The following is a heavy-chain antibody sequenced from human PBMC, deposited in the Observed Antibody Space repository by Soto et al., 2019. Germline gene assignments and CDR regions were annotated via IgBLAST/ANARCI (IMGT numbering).Heavy chain of an antibody. CDR3: AKGSSSLTDWFDT. V-gene: IGHV1-2*02. CDR1: GYPLTAKY. CDR2: INPSSGAT. Sequence: QVQLVQSGAEVKKPGASVKVSCKASGYPLTAKYLHWVRQAPGQGLEWMGWINPSSGATKEAQKFRCRVTMTRDTAIRAACMELSRVTSDHRAVDDCAKGSSSLTDWFDTWGQGTLVTVSS. J-gene: IGHJ5*02. D-gene: IGHD6-13*01.